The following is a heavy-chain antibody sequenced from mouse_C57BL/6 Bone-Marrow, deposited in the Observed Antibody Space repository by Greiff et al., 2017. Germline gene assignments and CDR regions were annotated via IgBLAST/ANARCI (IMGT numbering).Heavy chain of an antibody. J-gene: IGHJ2*01. CDR2: IYPRSGTT. CDR1: GYTFTSYG. Sequence: QVQLQQSGAELARPGASVKLSCKASGYTFTSYGISWVKQRTGQGLEWIGEIYPRSGTTYYNEKFKGKATLTADKSSSTADMELRSLTSEDSSVYFCARWGLLPVYFDYWGQGTTLTVSS. D-gene: IGHD1-1*01. CDR3: ARWGLLPVYFDY. V-gene: IGHV1-81*01.